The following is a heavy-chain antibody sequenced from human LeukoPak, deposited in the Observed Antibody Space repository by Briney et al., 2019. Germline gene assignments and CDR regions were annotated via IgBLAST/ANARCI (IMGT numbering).Heavy chain of an antibody. Sequence: SETLSLTCTVSGGSISSYYWSWIRQPPGKGLEWIGYIYYSGSTNYNPSLKSRVTITVDTSKNQFSLKLSSVTAADTAVYYCASGATSWAHMDVWGKGTTVTVSS. J-gene: IGHJ6*03. V-gene: IGHV4-59*01. CDR1: GGSISSYY. CDR2: IYYSGST. CDR3: ASGATSWAHMDV. D-gene: IGHD3-16*01.